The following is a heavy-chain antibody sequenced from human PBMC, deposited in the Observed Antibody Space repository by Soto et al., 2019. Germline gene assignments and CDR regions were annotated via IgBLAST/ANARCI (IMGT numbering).Heavy chain of an antibody. Sequence: ASVKVSCKASGYTFTSYAMHWVRQAPGQRLEWMGWINAGNGNTKYSQKFQGRVTITRDTSASTAYMELGSLRSEDTAVYYCARDSGIAARPYYYYYYYMDVWGKGTTVTV. CDR3: ARDSGIAARPYYYYYYYMDV. D-gene: IGHD6-6*01. V-gene: IGHV1-3*01. J-gene: IGHJ6*03. CDR2: INAGNGNT. CDR1: GYTFTSYA.